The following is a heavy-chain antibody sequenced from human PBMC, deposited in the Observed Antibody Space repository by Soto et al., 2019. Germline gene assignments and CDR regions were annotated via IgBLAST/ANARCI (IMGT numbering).Heavy chain of an antibody. Sequence: ASVTVSCKASGYTYTSYVFSWVRQAPGQGLEWMGWISAYNGNTNYAQKLEGRVTMTTDTSTSTAYMEVRSLKSDDTAVYCCARESGCCHCFDFWGQGTLVTVSS. CDR2: ISAYNGNT. CDR3: ARESGCCHCFDF. J-gene: IGHJ4*02. CDR1: GYTYTSYV. V-gene: IGHV1-18*01. D-gene: IGHD6-19*01.